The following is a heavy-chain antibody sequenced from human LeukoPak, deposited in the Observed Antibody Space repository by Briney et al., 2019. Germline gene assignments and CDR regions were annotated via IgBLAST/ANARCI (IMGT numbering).Heavy chain of an antibody. J-gene: IGHJ4*02. D-gene: IGHD7-27*01. CDR1: GFTFSSYA. CDR3: ARNNWGIDY. V-gene: IGHV3-23*01. CDR2: ITGSGGST. Sequence: GGSLRLSCAASGFTFSSYAMNWVRQAPGRGLEWVSAITGSGGSTYYADSVKGRFTISRDNSKNTLYLQMNSLRVEDTAVYYCARNNWGIDYWGQGTLVTVSS.